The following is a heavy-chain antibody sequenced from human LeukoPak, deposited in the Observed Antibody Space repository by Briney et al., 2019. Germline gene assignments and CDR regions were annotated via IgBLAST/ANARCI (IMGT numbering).Heavy chain of an antibody. CDR2: ISYDGSNK. D-gene: IGHD4-23*01. CDR1: GFTFSSYG. Sequence: GGSLRLSCAASGFTFSSYGMHWVRQAPGKGLEWVAVISYDGSNKYYADSVKGRFTISRDNSKNTLYLQMNSLRAEDTAVYYCAKSSELPNPFDYWGQGTLVTVSS. V-gene: IGHV3-30*18. J-gene: IGHJ4*02. CDR3: AKSSELPNPFDY.